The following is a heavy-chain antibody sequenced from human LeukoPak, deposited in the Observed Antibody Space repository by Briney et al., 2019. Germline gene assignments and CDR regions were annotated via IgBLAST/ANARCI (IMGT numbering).Heavy chain of an antibody. V-gene: IGHV1-69*13. CDR1: GGTFSSYT. CDR3: ARTGIAADKDAFDI. Sequence: ASVKVSCKASGGTFSSYTISWVRQAPGQGLEWMGGIIPIFGTAYYAQKFQGRVTITADESTSTAHMELSSLRSEDTAVYYCARTGIAADKDAFDIWGQGTMVTVSS. J-gene: IGHJ3*02. CDR2: IIPIFGTA. D-gene: IGHD6-13*01.